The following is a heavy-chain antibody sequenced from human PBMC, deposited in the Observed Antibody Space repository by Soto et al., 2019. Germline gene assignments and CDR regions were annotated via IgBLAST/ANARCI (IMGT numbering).Heavy chain of an antibody. CDR1: GDPFTDYS. CDR3: ARDPAYGPNSGSGLVDY. J-gene: IGHJ4*01. CDR2: IIPIFATP. V-gene: IGHV1-69*06. D-gene: IGHD3-22*01. Sequence: QVQLVQSGAEVKKPGASVKVSCKASGDPFTDYSINWVRQAPGQGLEWMGGIIPIFATPNYAQKFQGRVTITADKSTRTAYREVSNVRAEDTAIYFCARDPAYGPNSGSGLVDYCGHVTLCTVTS.